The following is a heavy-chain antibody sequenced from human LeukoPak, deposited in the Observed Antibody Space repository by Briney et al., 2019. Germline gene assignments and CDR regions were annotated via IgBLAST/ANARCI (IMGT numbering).Heavy chain of an antibody. Sequence: ASVKVSCKVSGYTLTELSMHWVRQAPGKGLEWMGGFDPEDGETIYAQKFQGRVTMTEDTSTDTAYMELSSLRSEDTAVYYCATVPVAGENQDYWGQGILVTVSS. CDR3: ATVPVAGENQDY. CDR1: GYTLTELS. D-gene: IGHD6-19*01. V-gene: IGHV1-24*01. CDR2: FDPEDGET. J-gene: IGHJ4*02.